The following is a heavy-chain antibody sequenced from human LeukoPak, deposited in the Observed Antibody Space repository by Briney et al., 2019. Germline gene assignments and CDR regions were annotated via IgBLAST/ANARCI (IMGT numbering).Heavy chain of an antibody. CDR3: AKAHPSTYTYGQYYFDY. D-gene: IGHD5-18*01. V-gene: IGHV3-23*01. J-gene: IGHJ4*02. CDR1: GFTFSSYA. Sequence: GGSLRLSCAASGFTFSSYAMNWVRQAPGKGLERVSSISSGANTYFADSVKGRFTISRDNSENTLYLQMNSLRAEDTAVYYCAKAHPSTYTYGQYYFDYWGQGTLVTVSS. CDR2: ISSGANT.